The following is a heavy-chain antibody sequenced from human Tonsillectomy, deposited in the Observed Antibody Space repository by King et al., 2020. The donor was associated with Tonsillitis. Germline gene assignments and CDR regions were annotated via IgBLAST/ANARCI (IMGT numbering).Heavy chain of an antibody. CDR1: GFTFSNYA. CDR3: AREFGMASGDYGWFAA. D-gene: IGHD4-17*01. Sequence: VQLVESGGGVVQPGRSLRLSCAASGFTFSNYAMDWVRQAPGKGLEWVAVVSHDGNNKYYTDSVKGRLSISRANSKNTVYLQRNSLRADDTAVCYCAREFGMASGDYGWFAAWGQGALVTVSS. J-gene: IGHJ5*02. CDR2: VSHDGNNK. V-gene: IGHV3-30*10.